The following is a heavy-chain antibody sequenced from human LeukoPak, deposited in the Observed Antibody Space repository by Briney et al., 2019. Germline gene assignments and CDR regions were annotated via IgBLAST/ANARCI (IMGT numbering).Heavy chain of an antibody. D-gene: IGHD2/OR15-2a*01. J-gene: IGHJ6*03. Sequence: PGGPLRLSCAASGFTLSSYSMNWVRQAPGKGLEWVSYISSSSSTIYYADSVKGRFTISRDNAKNSLYLQMNSLRAEDTAVYYCARDHQTTFYYYYYMDVWGKGTTVTVSS. V-gene: IGHV3-48*01. CDR1: GFTLSSYS. CDR3: ARDHQTTFYYYYYMDV. CDR2: ISSSSSTI.